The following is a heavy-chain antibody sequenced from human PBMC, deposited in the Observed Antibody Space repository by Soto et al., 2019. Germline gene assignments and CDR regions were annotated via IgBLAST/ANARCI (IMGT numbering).Heavy chain of an antibody. CDR1: GYTFTSYA. CDR2: INAGNGNT. V-gene: IGHV1-3*01. J-gene: IGHJ6*02. D-gene: IGHD2-21*02. CDR3: ARGTCGGDCYSYYYYYYGMDV. Sequence: ASVKVSCTASGYTFTSYAMHWVRQAPGQRLEWMGWINAGNGNTKYSQKFQGRVTITRDTSASTAYMELSSLRSEDTAVYYCARGTCGGDCYSYYYYYYGMDVWGQGTTVTVSS.